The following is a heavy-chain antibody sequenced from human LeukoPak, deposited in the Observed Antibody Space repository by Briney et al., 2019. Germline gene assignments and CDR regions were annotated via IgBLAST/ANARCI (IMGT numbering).Heavy chain of an antibody. V-gene: IGHV4-34*01. Sequence: SETLSLTCAVYGGSFSGYYWSWIRQPPGKGLEWIGEINHSGSTNYNLSLKSRVTISVDTSKNQFSLKLSSVTAADTAVYYCARYFDWLLRWFDPWGQGTLVTVSS. CDR3: ARYFDWLLRWFDP. CDR1: GGSFSGYY. CDR2: INHSGST. J-gene: IGHJ5*02. D-gene: IGHD3-9*01.